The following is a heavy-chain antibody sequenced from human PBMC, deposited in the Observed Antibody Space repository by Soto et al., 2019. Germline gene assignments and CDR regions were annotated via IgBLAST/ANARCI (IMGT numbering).Heavy chain of an antibody. V-gene: IGHV3-9*01. CDR1: GFTFDDYA. CDR3: AKGTYYDFWSGPYYMDV. D-gene: IGHD3-3*01. Sequence: GGSLRLSCAASGFTFDDYAMHWVRQAPGKGLEWVSGISWNSGSIGYADSVKGRFTISRDNAKNSLYRQMNSLRAEDTALYYCAKGTYYDFWSGPYYMDVWGKGTTVTVSS. CDR2: ISWNSGSI. J-gene: IGHJ6*03.